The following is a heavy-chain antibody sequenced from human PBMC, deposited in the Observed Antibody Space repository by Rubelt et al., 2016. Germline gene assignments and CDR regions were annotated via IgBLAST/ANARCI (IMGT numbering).Heavy chain of an antibody. Sequence: EVQLLESGGGVVRPGGSLRLSCAASGFTFSHYSMNWVRQAPGKGLEWVSFISDSSSTISYAGSVKGRFTISGDNAKNARYLQMNSLRAEDTAVYYCARDEGYWGQGTLVTVSS. J-gene: IGHJ4*02. V-gene: IGHV3-48*01. CDR3: ARDEGY. CDR1: GFTFSHYS. CDR2: ISDSSSTI.